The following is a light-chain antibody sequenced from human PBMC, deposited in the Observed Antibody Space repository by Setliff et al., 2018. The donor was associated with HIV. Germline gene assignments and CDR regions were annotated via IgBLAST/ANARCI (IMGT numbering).Light chain of an antibody. CDR3: SSYTSTSTPYV. J-gene: IGLJ1*01. CDR2: DVS. Sequence: LTQPASVSGSPGQSVTISCTGTSSDVGAYYYVSWYQQHPAKAPKLILYDVSNRPSGVSNRFSGSKSGNTASLTISGLQAEDEADYYCSSYTSTSTPYVFGTGTKVTV. V-gene: IGLV2-14*03. CDR1: SSDVGAYYY.